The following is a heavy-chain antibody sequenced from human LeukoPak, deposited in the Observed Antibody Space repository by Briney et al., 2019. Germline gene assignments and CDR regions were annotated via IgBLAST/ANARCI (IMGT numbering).Heavy chain of an antibody. D-gene: IGHD3-10*01. Sequence: GGSLRLSCAASGFTFSTYWMSWVRQAPGKGLEWVANIKLDGSERYYVDSVRGRFTTSRDYSKNSLDLQMNSLRAEDTAVYYCAWSRGSGGPFDFWGQGTLVTVSS. CDR1: GFTFSTYW. V-gene: IGHV3-7*01. J-gene: IGHJ4*02. CDR3: AWSRGSGGPFDF. CDR2: IKLDGSER.